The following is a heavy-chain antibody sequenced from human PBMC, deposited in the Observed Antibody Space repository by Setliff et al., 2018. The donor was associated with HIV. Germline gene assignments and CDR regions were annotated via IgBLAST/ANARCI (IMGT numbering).Heavy chain of an antibody. CDR3: ARSPVTGTGAFDV. CDR2: IIPIFGTA. J-gene: IGHJ3*01. V-gene: IGHV1-69*05. CDR1: GGTFSSYA. D-gene: IGHD6-19*01. Sequence: SVKVSCKASGGTFSSYAISWVRQAPGQGLEWMGGIIPIFGTANYAQKFQGRVTLTTDTPTNTASLELRSLTSDDTAVYYCARSPVTGTGAFDVWGQGTMVTVSS.